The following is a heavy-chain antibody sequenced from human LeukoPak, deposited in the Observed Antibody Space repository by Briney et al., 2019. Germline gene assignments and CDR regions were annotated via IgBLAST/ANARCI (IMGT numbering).Heavy chain of an antibody. V-gene: IGHV4-39*07. CDR1: GGSISSSSYY. CDR3: ARRGSSWTHYFDY. CDR2: IYYSGST. Sequence: PSETLSLTCTVSGGSISSSSYYWGWIRQPPGKGLGWIGSIYYSGSTYYNPSLKSRVTISVDTSKNQFSLKLSSVTAADTAVYYCARRGSSWTHYFDYWGQGTLVTVSS. D-gene: IGHD6-13*01. J-gene: IGHJ4*02.